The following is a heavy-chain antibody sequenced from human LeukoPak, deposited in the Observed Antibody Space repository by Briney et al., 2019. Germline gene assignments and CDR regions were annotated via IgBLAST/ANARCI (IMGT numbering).Heavy chain of an antibody. J-gene: IGHJ4*02. V-gene: IGHV4-61*05. CDR2: IYYSGST. Sequence: PSETLSLTCTVSGGSISSSSYYWNWIRQPPGKGLEWIGYIYYSGSTNYNPSLKSRVTISVDTSKNQFSLKLSSVTAADTAVYYCARSSSFDYWGQGTLVTVSS. D-gene: IGHD3-10*01. CDR1: GGSISSSSYY. CDR3: ARSSSFDY.